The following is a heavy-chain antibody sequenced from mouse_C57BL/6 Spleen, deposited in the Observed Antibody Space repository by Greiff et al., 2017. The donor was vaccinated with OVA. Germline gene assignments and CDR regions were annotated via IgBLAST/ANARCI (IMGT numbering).Heavy chain of an antibody. J-gene: IGHJ4*01. CDR3: ARSRGAMDY. Sequence: EVQLQQSGPELVKPGASVKMSCKASGYTFTDYNMHWVKQSHGKSLEWIGEINPSTGGTTYNQKFKAKATLTVDKSSSTAYMQLKSLTSEDSAVYYCARSRGAMDYWGQGTSVTVSS. CDR1: GYTFTDYN. V-gene: IGHV1-42*01. CDR2: INPSTGGT.